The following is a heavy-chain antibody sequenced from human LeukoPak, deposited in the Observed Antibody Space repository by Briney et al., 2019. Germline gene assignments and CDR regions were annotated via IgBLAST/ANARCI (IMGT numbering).Heavy chain of an antibody. CDR3: ARVSYGTGIPFADH. Sequence: QAGGSLRLSCAASGFTFPSHWMSWVRQAPGTGLEWVANIKQDGSEIYYVDSVKGRFTISRDNTKNSLYLQMNSLRVEDAAVYYCARVSYGTGIPFADHWGQGTLVTVSP. J-gene: IGHJ4*02. CDR1: GFTFPSHW. V-gene: IGHV3-7*01. CDR2: IKQDGSEI. D-gene: IGHD3-10*01.